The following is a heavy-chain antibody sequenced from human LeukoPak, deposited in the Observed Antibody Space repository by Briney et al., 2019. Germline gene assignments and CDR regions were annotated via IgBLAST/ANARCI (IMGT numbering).Heavy chain of an antibody. CDR3: AKPAKTDYADY. Sequence: GGSLRLSCAASGFTVSNNYMNWVRQAPGKGLEWVSIIYRGGTTYYADSVRGRFTISRDSSKNTLYLQMNSLRADDTAVYYCAKPAKTDYADYWGQGTLVTVSS. J-gene: IGHJ4*02. D-gene: IGHD1-14*01. CDR2: IYRGGTT. V-gene: IGHV3-53*01. CDR1: GFTVSNNY.